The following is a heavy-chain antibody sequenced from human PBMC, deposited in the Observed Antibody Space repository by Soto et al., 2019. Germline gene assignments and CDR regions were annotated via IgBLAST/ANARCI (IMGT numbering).Heavy chain of an antibody. CDR3: TRLRYCSCGSCDPYWYFDL. CDR1: GFTFSGSA. D-gene: IGHD2-15*01. CDR2: IRSKANSYAT. Sequence: EVQLVESGGGLVQPGGSLKLSCAASGFTFSGSAMHWVRQASGKGLEWVGRIRSKANSYATAYAASVKGRFTISRDDSKNTAYLQMNSLKTEDTAVYYCTRLRYCSCGSCDPYWYFDLWGRGTLVNVSS. V-gene: IGHV3-73*01. J-gene: IGHJ2*01.